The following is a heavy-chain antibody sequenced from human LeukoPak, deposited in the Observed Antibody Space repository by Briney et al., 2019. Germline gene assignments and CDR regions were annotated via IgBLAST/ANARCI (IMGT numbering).Heavy chain of an antibody. CDR1: GFTVSSNY. CDR3: AKDESLDYGDYSGAFDI. Sequence: GGSLRLSCAASGFTVSSNYMSWVRQAPGKGLEWVSVIYGGGSTYYADSVKGRFTISRDNSKNTLYLQMNSLRAEDTAVYYCAKDESLDYGDYSGAFDIWGQGTMVTVSS. J-gene: IGHJ3*02. V-gene: IGHV3-66*01. CDR2: IYGGGST. D-gene: IGHD4-17*01.